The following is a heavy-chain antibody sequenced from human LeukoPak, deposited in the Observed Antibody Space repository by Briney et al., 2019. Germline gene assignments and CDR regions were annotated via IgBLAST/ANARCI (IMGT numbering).Heavy chain of an antibody. Sequence: SETLSLTCTVSGGSVSSGGYYWSWIRQHPGKGLEWIGYIYYSGSTYYNPSLKSRVTISVDTSKNQFSLKLSSVTAADTAVYYCARAVYSYGGLDVWGQGTTVTVSS. V-gene: IGHV4-31*03. CDR3: ARAVYSYGGLDV. CDR2: IYYSGST. D-gene: IGHD5-18*01. CDR1: GGSVSSGGYY. J-gene: IGHJ6*02.